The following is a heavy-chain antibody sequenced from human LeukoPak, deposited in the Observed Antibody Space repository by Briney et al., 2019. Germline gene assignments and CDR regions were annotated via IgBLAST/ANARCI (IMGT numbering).Heavy chain of an antibody. CDR1: GYTFTGYY. J-gene: IGHJ3*02. D-gene: IGHD6-19*01. CDR2: INPNSGGT. V-gene: IGHV1-2*06. CDR3: ASSVSYSSGWYGSGRLRAFDI. Sequence: ASVKVSCKASGYTFTGYYIHWVRQAPGQGLEWMGRINPNSGGTDYAQKFQGRVTMTRDTSISTAYMELSRLRSDDTAVYHCASSVSYSSGWYGSGRLRAFDIWGQGTMVTVSS.